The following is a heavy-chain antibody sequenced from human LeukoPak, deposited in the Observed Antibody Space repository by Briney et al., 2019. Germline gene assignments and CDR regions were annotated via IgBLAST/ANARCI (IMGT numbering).Heavy chain of an antibody. CDR1: GYTFTSYG. J-gene: IGHJ4*02. CDR2: ISAYNGNT. V-gene: IGHV1-18*01. Sequence: ASVKVSCKASGYTFTSYGISWVRQAPGQGLEWMGWISAYNGNTNYAQKLQGRVTMTTDTSTSTAYMELRNLRSDDTAVYYCARTGNPYYDSSGYYVDYWGQGTLVTVSS. D-gene: IGHD3-22*01. CDR3: ARTGNPYYDSSGYYVDY.